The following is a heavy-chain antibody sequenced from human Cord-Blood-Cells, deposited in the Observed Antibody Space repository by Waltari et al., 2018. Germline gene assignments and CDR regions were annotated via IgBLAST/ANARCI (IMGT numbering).Heavy chain of an antibody. V-gene: IGHV6-1*01. Sequence: QVQLQQSGPGLVKPSQTLSLTCAISGDSVSSNSAAWNWIRQSPSRGLEWLGKTYYRYKLYNDYAVSVKGRITINPDTSKNQFSLQLNSVTPEDTAVYYCARVAGYSSGWYRCYFDYWGQGTLVTVSS. CDR2: TYYRYKLYN. CDR1: GDSVSSNSAA. D-gene: IGHD6-19*01. CDR3: ARVAGYSSGWYRCYFDY. J-gene: IGHJ4*02.